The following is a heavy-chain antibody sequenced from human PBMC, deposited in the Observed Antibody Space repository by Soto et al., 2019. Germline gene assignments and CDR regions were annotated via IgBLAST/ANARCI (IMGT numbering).Heavy chain of an antibody. J-gene: IGHJ5*02. CDR1: GGSITSYY. Sequence: SETLSLTCTVSGGSITSYYWSWIRQSPGKGLEWIGYIHYSENIKYNPSLTSRVTISLDTSKNQFSLSLNSVTAADTAVYYCARAYYYASGYGLDPWGQGTLVTVSS. V-gene: IGHV4-59*01. CDR2: IHYSENI. CDR3: ARAYYYASGYGLDP. D-gene: IGHD3-22*01.